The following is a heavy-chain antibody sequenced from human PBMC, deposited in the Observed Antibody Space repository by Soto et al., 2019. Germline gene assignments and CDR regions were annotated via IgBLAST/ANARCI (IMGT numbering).Heavy chain of an antibody. Sequence: EVQLVESGGGLVQPGVSLRLSCAASGFTFSSYAMHWVRQATGKGLEWVSAIGTAGDTYYPGYVKGRFNISRDNAKNSLYLQMNSLRAGDTAVYYCAWTDDSYSPIDIWRQGTMVTVSS. CDR3: AWTDDSYSPIDI. V-gene: IGHV3-13*01. CDR1: GFTFSSYA. D-gene: IGHD2-21*02. J-gene: IGHJ3*02. CDR2: IGTAGDT.